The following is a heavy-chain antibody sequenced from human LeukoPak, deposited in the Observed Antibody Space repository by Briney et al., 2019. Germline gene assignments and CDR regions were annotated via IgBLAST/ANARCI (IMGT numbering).Heavy chain of an antibody. Sequence: ASVKVSCKASGYTFTGYYMHWVRQAPGQGLEWMGWINPNSGGTNYAQKFQGRVTMSRDTSISTAYMELSRLRSDDTAVYYCARANRRYNWNDVGYWGQGTLVTVSS. V-gene: IGHV1-2*02. D-gene: IGHD1-1*01. CDR2: INPNSGGT. J-gene: IGHJ4*02. CDR3: ARANRRYNWNDVGY. CDR1: GYTFTGYY.